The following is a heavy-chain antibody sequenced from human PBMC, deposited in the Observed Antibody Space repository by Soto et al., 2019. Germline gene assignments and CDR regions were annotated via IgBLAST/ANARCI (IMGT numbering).Heavy chain of an antibody. J-gene: IGHJ4*02. CDR2: IYYSGST. V-gene: IGHV4-59*01. CDR1: GGSISSYY. CDR3: ASMGATAVYDY. D-gene: IGHD1-26*01. Sequence: PSETLSLTCTASGGSISSYYWSWIRQPPGKGLEWIGYIYYSGSTNYNPSLKGRVTISVDTSKNQFSLKLSSVTAADTAVYYCASMGATAVYDYWGQGTLVTVSS.